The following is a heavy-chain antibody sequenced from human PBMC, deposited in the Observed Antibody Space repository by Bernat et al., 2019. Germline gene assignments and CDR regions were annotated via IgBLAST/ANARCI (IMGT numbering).Heavy chain of an antibody. CDR2: IIPILGIA. V-gene: IGHV1-69*04. CDR3: ASWGLSAAVGYYYDYGMDV. D-gene: IGHD2-2*01. CDR1: GGTFSSYA. J-gene: IGHJ6*02. Sequence: QVQLVQSGAEVKKPGSSVKVSCKASGGTFSSYAISWVRQAPGQGLEWMGRIIPILGIANYAQKFQGRVTITADKSTSTAYMELSSLRSEDTAVYYCASWGLSAAVGYYYDYGMDVWGQGTTVTVSS.